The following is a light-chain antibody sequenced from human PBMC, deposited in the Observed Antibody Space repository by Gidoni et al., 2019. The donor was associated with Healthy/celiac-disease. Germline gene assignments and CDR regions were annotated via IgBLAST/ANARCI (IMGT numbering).Light chain of an antibody. CDR1: QSVSSY. V-gene: IGKV3-11*01. CDR3: QQRSNWPVALT. J-gene: IGKJ4*01. Sequence: EIVLTQSPATLSLSPGERATLSCRASQSVSSYLAWYQQKPGQAPRLLIYEASNRATGIPARFSGSGSGTDFTLTISSLEPEDFAVYYCQQRSNWPVALTFXGXTKVEIK. CDR2: EAS.